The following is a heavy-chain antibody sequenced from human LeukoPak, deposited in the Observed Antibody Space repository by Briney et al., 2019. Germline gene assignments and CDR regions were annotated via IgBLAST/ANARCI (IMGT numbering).Heavy chain of an antibody. Sequence: GGSLRLSCAASGFTFDDYAMHWVRQAPGKGLEWVSGISWNSGSIGYADSVKGRFTISRDNAKNSLYMQMNTLRAEDTALYYCAKDMGSRGENYFDYWGQGTLVTVSS. CDR1: GFTFDDYA. V-gene: IGHV3-9*01. CDR2: ISWNSGSI. J-gene: IGHJ4*02. CDR3: AKDMGSRGENYFDY. D-gene: IGHD3-16*01.